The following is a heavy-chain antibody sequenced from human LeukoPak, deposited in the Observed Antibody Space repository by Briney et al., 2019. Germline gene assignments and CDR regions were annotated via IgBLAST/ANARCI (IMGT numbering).Heavy chain of an antibody. Sequence: GGSLRLFCSASGFTFNNYRMSWVRQAPGKGLEWVAGIKQDGSEKYYVDSVKGRFTISRDNAESSLYLQMSSLRAEDTAVYYCARSSGWGFDYWGQGNLVTVSS. CDR1: GFTFNNYR. V-gene: IGHV3-7*04. J-gene: IGHJ4*02. D-gene: IGHD6-19*01. CDR2: IKQDGSEK. CDR3: ARSSGWGFDY.